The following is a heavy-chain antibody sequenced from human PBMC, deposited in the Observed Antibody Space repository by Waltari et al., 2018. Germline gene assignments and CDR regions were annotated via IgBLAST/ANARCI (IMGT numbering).Heavy chain of an antibody. V-gene: IGHV1-46*01. D-gene: IGHD2-21*01. J-gene: IGHJ6*02. Sequence: QVQLVQSGAEVKKPGASVKVSCKASGYIFTSSYMHWVRQAPRQGLEWMGIINPGGGSTSYAQKFQGRGTMTRDTSTSTVYMELSSLRSEDTAVYYCARDTGALWMDVWGQGTTVTVSS. CDR1: GYIFTSSY. CDR2: INPGGGST. CDR3: ARDTGALWMDV.